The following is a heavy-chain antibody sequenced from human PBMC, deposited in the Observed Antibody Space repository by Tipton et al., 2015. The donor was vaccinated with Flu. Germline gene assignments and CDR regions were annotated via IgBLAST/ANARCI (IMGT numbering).Heavy chain of an antibody. Sequence: TLSLTCTVSGGSISSYYWSWIRQPPGKGLEWIGYIYYSGSTNYNPSLKSRVTISVDTSKNQFSLKLSSVTAADTAVYYCARDIAAGRRGGGFDYWGQGTLVTVSS. CDR1: GGSISSYY. V-gene: IGHV4-59*01. J-gene: IGHJ4*02. CDR3: ARDIAAGRRGGGFDY. CDR2: IYYSGST. D-gene: IGHD6-13*01.